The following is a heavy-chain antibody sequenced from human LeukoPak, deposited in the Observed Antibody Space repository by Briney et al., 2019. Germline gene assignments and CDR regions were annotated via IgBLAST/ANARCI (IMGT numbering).Heavy chain of an antibody. CDR1: GFTFSSYA. CDR2: ISGSGGNK. V-gene: IGHV3-23*01. Sequence: GESLRLSCAASGFTFSSYAMSWVRQAPGKGLEWLSGISGSGGNKHYADPVNGRTTISRDNSKNTLYMQMNSLRAEDTAVYYCARSDIVVVVAAPPVNYWGQGTLVTVSS. D-gene: IGHD2-15*01. J-gene: IGHJ4*02. CDR3: ARSDIVVVVAAPPVNY.